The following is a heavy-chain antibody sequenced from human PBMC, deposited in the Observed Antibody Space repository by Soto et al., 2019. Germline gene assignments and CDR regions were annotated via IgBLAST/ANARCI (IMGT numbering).Heavy chain of an antibody. CDR2: ISNSGGTI. J-gene: IGHJ3*02. D-gene: IGHD3-10*01. CDR1: GFTFSTYA. V-gene: IGHV3-23*01. CDR3: AHPRGFGVFDAYDI. Sequence: GGTLRLSCAASGFTFSTYAMSWVRQPPGKGLEWVSAISNSGGTIYYADSVQGRFTISRDNSLNTLFLQMHSLRIEDTAVYYCAHPRGFGVFDAYDIWGQGAMVTVSS.